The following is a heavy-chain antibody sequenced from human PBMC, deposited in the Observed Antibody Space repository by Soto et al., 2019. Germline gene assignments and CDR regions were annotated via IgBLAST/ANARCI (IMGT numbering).Heavy chain of an antibody. CDR3: AREGSYHYFDY. D-gene: IGHD1-26*01. V-gene: IGHV4-31*03. CDR1: DGSVSRGGYY. Sequence: QVQLQESGPGLVKPSQTLSLACTVSDGSVSRGGYYWSWIRQSPGKNLEWIGNIYYTGRTSYNPSLKSRLTISLETSKRQFSQRLASVSAADTAVYYCAREGSYHYFDYWGQGALVTVSS. J-gene: IGHJ4*02. CDR2: IYYTGRT.